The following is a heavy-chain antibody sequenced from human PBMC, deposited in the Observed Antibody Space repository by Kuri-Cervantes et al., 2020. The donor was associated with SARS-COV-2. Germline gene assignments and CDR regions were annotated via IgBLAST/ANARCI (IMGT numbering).Heavy chain of an antibody. Sequence: SETLSLTCTVSGGSISSSSYYWGWIRQPPGKGLEWIGSIYYSGSTYYNPSLKSRVTISVDTSKNQFSLKLSSVTAADTAVYYCARAAGSAARTSWFDPWGQGTLVTVSS. V-gene: IGHV4-39*01. CDR2: IYYSGST. CDR3: ARAAGSAARTSWFDP. D-gene: IGHD2-2*01. CDR1: GGSISSSSYY. J-gene: IGHJ5*02.